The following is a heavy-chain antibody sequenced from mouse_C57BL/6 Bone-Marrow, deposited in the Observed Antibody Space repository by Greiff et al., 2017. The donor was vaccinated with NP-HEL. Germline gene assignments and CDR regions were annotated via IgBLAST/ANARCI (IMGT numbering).Heavy chain of an antibody. CDR2: IWRGGST. V-gene: IGHV2-5*01. CDR1: GFSLTSYG. J-gene: IGHJ1*03. CDR3: AKGRGGSDWYFDV. Sequence: QVQLQQSGPGLVQPSQSLSITCTVSGFSLTSYGVHWVRQSPGKGLEWLGVIWRGGSTDYNAAFMSRLSITKDNSKSQVFFKMNSLQADDTAIYYCAKGRGGSDWYFDVWGTGTTVTGSS.